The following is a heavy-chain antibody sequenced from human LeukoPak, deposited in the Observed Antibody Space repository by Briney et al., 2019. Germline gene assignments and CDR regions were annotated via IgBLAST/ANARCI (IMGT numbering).Heavy chain of an antibody. J-gene: IGHJ2*01. CDR1: GFPFSSYA. Sequence: PGGSLRLSCAASGFPFSSYAMSWVRQAPGKGLEWVSAISGSCCSTYYADSVKGRFNISSDNSKNALYLQMNSLRAEDTAVYYCARGVIPAAMRYWYFDLWGRGTPVTVSS. D-gene: IGHD2-2*01. CDR3: ARGVIPAAMRYWYFDL. CDR2: ISGSCCST. V-gene: IGHV3-23*01.